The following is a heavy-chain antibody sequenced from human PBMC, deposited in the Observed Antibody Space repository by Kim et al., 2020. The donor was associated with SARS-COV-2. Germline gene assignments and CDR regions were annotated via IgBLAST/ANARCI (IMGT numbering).Heavy chain of an antibody. D-gene: IGHD3-3*01. Sequence: SETLSLTCTVSGVSISSGTYYWSWIRQPAGKGLEWIGRIYTSGSTNYNPSLKSRLTISVDTSKNQFSLKLSSVTAADTALYYCARSYDFDYGMDVWGQGTTVTVSS. J-gene: IGHJ6*02. V-gene: IGHV4-61*02. CDR1: GVSISSGTYY. CDR3: ARSYDFDYGMDV. CDR2: IYTSGST.